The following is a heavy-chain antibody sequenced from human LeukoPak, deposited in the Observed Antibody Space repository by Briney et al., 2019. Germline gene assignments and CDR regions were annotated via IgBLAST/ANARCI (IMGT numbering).Heavy chain of an antibody. CDR1: GFTFSSYG. V-gene: IGHV3-33*01. CDR2: ICYDGSNK. Sequence: GGSLRLSCAASGFTFSSYGMHWVRQAPGKGLEWVAVICYDGSNKYYADSVKGRFTISRDNTKNMLYLQMNSLRAEDTAVYYCAREGNNYFDYWGQGTLVTVSS. CDR3: AREGNNYFDY. J-gene: IGHJ4*02.